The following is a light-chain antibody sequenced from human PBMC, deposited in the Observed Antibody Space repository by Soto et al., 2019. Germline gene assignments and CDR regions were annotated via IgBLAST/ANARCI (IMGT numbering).Light chain of an antibody. CDR3: QQYATSPT. Sequence: VLTQSPGTLTLSPGERATLSCRASQTISIVHLAWYQQKPGQAPRLLMYGASNRATGVPDRFSGSGSGTDFSLTISRLEPVDFAVYYCQQYATSPTFGQGTKVDIK. CDR2: GAS. V-gene: IGKV3-20*01. J-gene: IGKJ1*01. CDR1: QTISIVH.